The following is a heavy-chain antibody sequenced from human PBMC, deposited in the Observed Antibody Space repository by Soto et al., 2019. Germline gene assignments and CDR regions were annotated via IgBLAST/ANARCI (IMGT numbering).Heavy chain of an antibody. D-gene: IGHD2-15*01. J-gene: IGHJ5*02. CDR1: GFTFSGYY. CDR2: ISSSGSTK. V-gene: IGHV3-11*01. Sequence: QVQLVESGGGLVKPGGSLRLSCAASGFTFSGYYMSWIRQAPGKGLEWVSHISSSGSTKYYADSVKGRFTISRDDAKNSMYLQMNSLRAEDSAVYYCAKDAGSGGSCFVAWGQGTLVTVSS. CDR3: AKDAGSGGSCFVA.